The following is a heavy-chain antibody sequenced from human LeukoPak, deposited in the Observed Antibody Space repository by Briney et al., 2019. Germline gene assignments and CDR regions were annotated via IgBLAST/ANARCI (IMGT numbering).Heavy chain of an antibody. CDR3: AKDYYPMTTFIFDY. Sequence: GGSLRLSCAASGFTFSSYWMHWVRQAPGKGLEWVSGISWNSGSIGYADSVKGRFTISRDNAKNSLYLQMNSLRAEDMALYYCAKDYYPMTTFIFDYWGQGTLVTVSS. CDR1: GFTFSSYW. J-gene: IGHJ4*02. D-gene: IGHD4-11*01. CDR2: ISWNSGSI. V-gene: IGHV3-9*03.